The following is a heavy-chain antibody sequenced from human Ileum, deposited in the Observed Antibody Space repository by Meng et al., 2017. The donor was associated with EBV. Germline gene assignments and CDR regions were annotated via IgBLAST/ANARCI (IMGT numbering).Heavy chain of an antibody. CDR3: ARDYDILTGYYNVMGWFDP. CDR1: GYTFTSYA. Sequence: QGQLVQSGAEVKKPVASVKVSCKASGYTFTSYAMHWVRQAPGQRLEWMGWINAGNGNTKYSQKFQGRVTITRDTSASTAYMELSSLRSEDTAVYYCARDYDILTGYYNVMGWFDPWGQGTLVTVSS. D-gene: IGHD3-9*01. J-gene: IGHJ5*02. CDR2: INAGNGNT. V-gene: IGHV1-3*01.